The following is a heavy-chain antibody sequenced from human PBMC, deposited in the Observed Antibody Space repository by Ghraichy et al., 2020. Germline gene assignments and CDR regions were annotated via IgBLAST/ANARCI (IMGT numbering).Heavy chain of an antibody. CDR1: GFIFDNYA. CDR3: AKAIGGGVHICCGTTCYSAYYYGLDV. CDR2: ISWNSGAM. J-gene: IGHJ6*02. V-gene: IGHV3-9*01. D-gene: IGHD2-15*01. Sequence: GGSLRLSCAASGFIFDNYAMHWVRQSPGKGLEWVSGISWNSGAMGYADSVKGRFTISRDNAQNFLYLQMNNLRAEDTALYYCAKAIGGGVHICCGTTCYSAYYYGLDVWGQGTTVTVSS.